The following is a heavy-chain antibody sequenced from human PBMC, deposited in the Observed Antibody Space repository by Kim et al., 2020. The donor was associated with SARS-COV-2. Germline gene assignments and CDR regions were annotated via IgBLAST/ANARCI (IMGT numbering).Heavy chain of an antibody. V-gene: IGHV3-64*01. CDR3: ARDSGSSTSYMRRYFDY. J-gene: IGHJ4*03. CDR2: ISSNGGST. Sequence: GGSLRLSCAASGFTFSSYAMHWVRQAPGKGLEYVSAISSNGGSTYYANSVKGRFTISRDNSKNTLYLQMGSLRAEDMAVYYCARDSGSSTSYMRRYFDY. D-gene: IGHD2-2*01. CDR1: GFTFSSYA.